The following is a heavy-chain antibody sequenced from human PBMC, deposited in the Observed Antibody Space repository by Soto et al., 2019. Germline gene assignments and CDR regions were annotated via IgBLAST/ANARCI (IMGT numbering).Heavy chain of an antibody. CDR1: GGXFSGYY. CDR2: IYYSGST. D-gene: IGHD1-1*01. J-gene: IGHJ4*02. CDR3: ARVQNLSYFDY. V-gene: IGHV4-34*09. Sequence: SETLSLTCAVYGGXFSGYYWSWIRQPPGKGLEWIGYIYYSGSTYYNPSLKSRVTISVDTSKNQFSLKLSSVTAADTAVYYCARVQNLSYFDYWGQGTLVTVSS.